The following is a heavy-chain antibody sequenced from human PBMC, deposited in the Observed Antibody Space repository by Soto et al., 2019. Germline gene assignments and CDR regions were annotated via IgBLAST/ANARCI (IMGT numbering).Heavy chain of an antibody. D-gene: IGHD1-26*01. J-gene: IGHJ6*02. CDR1: GFTFSSYG. V-gene: IGHV3-30*18. CDR2: ISYDGSNK. CDR3: AKEGQGEWELRGYYGMDV. Sequence: GGSLRLSCAASGFTFSSYGMHWVRQAPGKGLEWVAVISYDGSNKYYADSVKGRFTISRDNSKNTLYLQMNSLRAEDTAVYYCAKEGQGEWELRGYYGMDVWGQGTTVTVSS.